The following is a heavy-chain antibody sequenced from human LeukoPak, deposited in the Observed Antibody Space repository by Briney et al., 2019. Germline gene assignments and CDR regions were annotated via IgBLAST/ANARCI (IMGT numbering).Heavy chain of an antibody. CDR3: ARDRRIQLWLRGNGMDV. V-gene: IGHV3-21*01. D-gene: IGHD5-18*01. Sequence: GGSLRLSCAASGFTFSSYSMNWVRQAPGKGLEWVSSISSSSSYIYYADSVKGRFTISRDNAKNSLYLQMNSLRAEDTAVYYCARDRRIQLWLRGNGMDVWAKGPRSPSP. CDR1: GFTFSSYS. CDR2: ISSSSSYI. J-gene: IGHJ6*02.